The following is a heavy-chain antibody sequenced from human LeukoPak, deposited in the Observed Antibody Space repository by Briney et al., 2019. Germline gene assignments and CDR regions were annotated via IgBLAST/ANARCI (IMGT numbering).Heavy chain of an antibody. V-gene: IGHV4-59*01. CDR3: ARDLGSGWFDY. Sequence: PSETLSLTCTVSGGSISSYYWSWIRQPPGKGLEWIGYIYYSGSTNYNPSLKSRVTISVDTSKNQFSLKLSSVTAADTAVYYCARDLGSGWFDYWGQGTLVTVSS. CDR1: GGSISSYY. D-gene: IGHD6-19*01. CDR2: IYYSGST. J-gene: IGHJ4*02.